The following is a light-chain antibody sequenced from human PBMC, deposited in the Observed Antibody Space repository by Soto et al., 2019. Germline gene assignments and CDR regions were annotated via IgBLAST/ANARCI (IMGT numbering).Light chain of an antibody. CDR3: QQANSFPIT. V-gene: IGKV1-12*01. CDR1: QGIRKW. Sequence: DIQMTQSPSSVSASVGDRVTITCRASQGIRKWIAWYQQKPGRAPKLLIYTTSILQTGVPSRFTGSGFGTDFTLTISNLQPEDSATYYCQQANSFPITFGQGTQLDIK. J-gene: IGKJ5*01. CDR2: TTS.